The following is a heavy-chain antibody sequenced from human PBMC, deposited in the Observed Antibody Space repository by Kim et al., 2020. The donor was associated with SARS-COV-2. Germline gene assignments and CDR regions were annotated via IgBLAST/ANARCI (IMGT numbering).Heavy chain of an antibody. V-gene: IGHV3-30*04. D-gene: IGHD3-9*01. CDR2: ISYDGSNK. CDR1: GFTFSSYA. Sequence: GGSLRLSCAASGFTFSSYAMHWVRQAPGKGLEWVAVISYDGSNKYYADSVKGRFTISRDNSKNTLYLQMNSLRAEDTAVYYCSVISDWLPNYYYYGMDVWGQGTTVTVSS. J-gene: IGHJ6*02. CDR3: SVISDWLPNYYYYGMDV.